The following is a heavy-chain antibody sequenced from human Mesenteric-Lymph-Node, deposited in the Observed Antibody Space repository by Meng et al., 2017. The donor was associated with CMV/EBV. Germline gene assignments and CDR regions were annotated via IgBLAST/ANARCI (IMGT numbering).Heavy chain of an antibody. CDR1: GFTCSDYY. J-gene: IGHJ4*01. Sequence: CAASGFTCSDYYMSWIRQAPGKGLEWVSYISSSGTTIYYADSVKGRFTISRDNAKNSLYLQMNSLRAEDTAVYYCARRMIRGVIVDYWGHGTLVTVSS. V-gene: IGHV3-11*01. D-gene: IGHD3-10*01. CDR2: ISSSGTTI. CDR3: ARRMIRGVIVDY.